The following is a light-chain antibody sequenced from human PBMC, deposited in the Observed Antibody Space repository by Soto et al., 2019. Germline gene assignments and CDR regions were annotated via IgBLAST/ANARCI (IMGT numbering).Light chain of an antibody. CDR1: SSNIERNS. V-gene: IGLV1-44*01. J-gene: IGLJ3*02. Sequence: QSVLTQAPSASGTPGQRVTISCSGSSSNIERNSVHWYQQLPETAPKLLIYSDYQRPSGVPDRFSGSKSGTSASLAISGLHSEDEADYYCAAWDDSVNGWVFGGGTKVTVL. CDR2: SDY. CDR3: AAWDDSVNGWV.